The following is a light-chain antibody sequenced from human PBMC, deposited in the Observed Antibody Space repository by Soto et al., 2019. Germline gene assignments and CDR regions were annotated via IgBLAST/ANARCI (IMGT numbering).Light chain of an antibody. Sequence: EVVMTQSPATLSVSPGERVTLSCRASQSINAHLAWYQQKPGQAPRLLIHGASTRATGIPARFSGSGFGTEFILHNRRLPSEYFAVYYCQQYNTRLWKFGQGTKVEIQ. CDR3: QQYNTRLWK. J-gene: IGKJ1*01. V-gene: IGKV3-15*01. CDR2: GAS. CDR1: QSINAH.